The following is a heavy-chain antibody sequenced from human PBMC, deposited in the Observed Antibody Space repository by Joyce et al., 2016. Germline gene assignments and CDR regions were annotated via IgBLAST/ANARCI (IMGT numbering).Heavy chain of an antibody. D-gene: IGHD7-27*01. V-gene: IGHV1-69*01. J-gene: IGHJ5*02. Sequence: QVQLVQSGAEVQKPGSSVKVFCQASADCFNSFKISWVRQAPGQGLEWMGGIIPISDTRNYAQNFQGRVTITADQSTNTAYMEMSGLRSDDTAIYYCAMLNGGTWGQGVQVTVSS. CDR1: ADCFNSFK. CDR3: AMLNGGT. CDR2: IIPISDTR.